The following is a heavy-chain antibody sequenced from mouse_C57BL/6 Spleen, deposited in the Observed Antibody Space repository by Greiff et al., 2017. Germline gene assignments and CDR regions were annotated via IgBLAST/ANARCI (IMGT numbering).Heavy chain of an antibody. CDR3: ARADYGLDY. D-gene: IGHD1-1*02. J-gene: IGHJ2*01. CDR2: IDPSDSYT. CDR1: GYTFTSYW. V-gene: IGHV1-59*01. Sequence: VQLQQPGAELVRPGTSVKLSCKASGYTFTSYWMHWVKQRPGQGLEWIGVIDPSDSYTNYNQKFKGKATLTVDTSSSTAYMQLSSLTSEDSAVYYCARADYGLDYWGQGTTLTVSS.